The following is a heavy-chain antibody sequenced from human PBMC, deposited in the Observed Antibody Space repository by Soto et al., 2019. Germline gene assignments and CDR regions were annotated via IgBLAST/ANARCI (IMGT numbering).Heavy chain of an antibody. CDR2: ISYDGSNK. Sequence: GGSLRLSCAASGFTFSSYAMHWVRQAPGKGLEWVAVISYDGSNKYYTDSVKGRFTISRDNSKNTLYLQMGSLRAEDMAVYYSARPSQYYFLYCGQGTLVTVFS. CDR1: GFTFSSYA. J-gene: IGHJ4*02. D-gene: IGHD4-4*01. CDR3: ARPSQYYFLY. V-gene: IGHV3-30*14.